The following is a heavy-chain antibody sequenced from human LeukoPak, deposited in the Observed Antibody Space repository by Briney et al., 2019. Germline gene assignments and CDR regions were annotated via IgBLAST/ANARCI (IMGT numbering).Heavy chain of an antibody. J-gene: IGHJ4*02. Sequence: GGSLRLSCVASGFTFGSYSMNWVRQAPGKGLEWVSYISSSSSYTNYADSVKGRFTISRDNAKNSLYLQMNSLRAEDTAVYYCARDNRDYFDYWGQGTLVTVSS. CDR1: GFTFGSYS. V-gene: IGHV3-21*05. CDR2: ISSSSSYT. D-gene: IGHD1-14*01. CDR3: ARDNRDYFDY.